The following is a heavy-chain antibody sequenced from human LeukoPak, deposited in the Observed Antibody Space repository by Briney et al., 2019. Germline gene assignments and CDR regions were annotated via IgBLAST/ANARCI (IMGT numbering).Heavy chain of an antibody. CDR1: GFTVSSNY. V-gene: IGHV3-53*01. D-gene: IGHD3-22*01. J-gene: IGHJ4*02. CDR2: IYSGGST. Sequence: GGSLRLSCAASGFTVSSNYMSWVRQAPGKGLEWVSVIYSGGSTYYADSVKGRFTISRDNSKNTLYLQMNSLRAEDTAVYYCARHSLTYYYDSSGYYGPGDYWGQGTVVTVSS. CDR3: ARHSLTYYYDSSGYYGPGDY.